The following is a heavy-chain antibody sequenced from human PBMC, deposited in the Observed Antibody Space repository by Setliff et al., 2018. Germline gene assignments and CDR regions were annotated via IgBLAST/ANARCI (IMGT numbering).Heavy chain of an antibody. J-gene: IGHJ6*03. CDR3: ARTGTTYYYSCMDV. D-gene: IGHD3-22*01. CDR1: GGSITSGGGFY. V-gene: IGHV4-39*07. Sequence: KTSETLSLTCSVSGGSITSGGGFYWAWIRQPPGKELEWIGSFYSFGSIYYSPSLKNRVTISLDAPKNQFSLKLTSVTAADTAVYYCARTGTTYYYSCMDVWGKGTTVTVSS. CDR2: FYSFGSI.